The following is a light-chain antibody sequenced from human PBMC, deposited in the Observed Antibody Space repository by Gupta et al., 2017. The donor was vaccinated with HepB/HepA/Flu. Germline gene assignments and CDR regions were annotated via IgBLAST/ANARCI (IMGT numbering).Light chain of an antibody. CDR1: QSSSIW. Sequence: DIQMTQSPSTLSASVGDRVTLSCRASQSSSIWLAWYQQKPGKAPKLLIYRASSVQSGVPSRCSGRGSGTEFTLTISRVQADDFATYCCQEYDDFSWTFGQGTNVEIK. CDR3: QEYDDFSWT. CDR2: RAS. V-gene: IGKV1-5*03. J-gene: IGKJ1*01.